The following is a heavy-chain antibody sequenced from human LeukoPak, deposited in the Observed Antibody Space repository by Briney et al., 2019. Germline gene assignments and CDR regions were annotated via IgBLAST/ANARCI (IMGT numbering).Heavy chain of an antibody. V-gene: IGHV5-10-1*01. CDR1: GYSFTSYW. CDR2: LDPSDSYP. D-gene: IGHD3-10*02. Sequence: GESLKISCKGSGYSFTSYWISWVRQMPGKPVEYMGRLDPSDSYPNYSPSFQGHVTISADKSISTAYPQWSSLKASDTAMYYCARHVLGNWFDPWGQGTLVTVSS. CDR3: ARHVLGNWFDP. J-gene: IGHJ5*02.